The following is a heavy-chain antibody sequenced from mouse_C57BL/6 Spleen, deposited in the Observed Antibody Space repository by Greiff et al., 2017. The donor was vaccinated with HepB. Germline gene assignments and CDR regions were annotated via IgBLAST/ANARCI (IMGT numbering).Heavy chain of an antibody. CDR3: ARSEKFYYEYGGYYWYFDV. CDR1: GYTFTDYN. D-gene: IGHD2-4*01. V-gene: IGHV1-22*01. CDR2: INPNNGGT. J-gene: IGHJ1*03. Sequence: EVQLQQSGPELVKPGASVKMSCKASGYTFTDYNMHWVKQSHGKSLEWIGYINPNNGGTSYNQKFKGKATLTVNKSSSTAYMELRSLTSEDSAVYYCARSEKFYYEYGGYYWYFDVWGTGTTVTVAS.